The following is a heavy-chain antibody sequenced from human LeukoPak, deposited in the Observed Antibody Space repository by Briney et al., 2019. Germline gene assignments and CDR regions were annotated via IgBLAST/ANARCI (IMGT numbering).Heavy chain of an antibody. V-gene: IGHV4-61*08. CDR1: GGSISSGGYY. CDR2: IYYSGST. J-gene: IGHJ3*02. D-gene: IGHD3-10*01. CDR3: ASQGKGYYLEAFDI. Sequence: SETLSLTCTVSGGSISSGGYYWSWIRQPPGKGLEWIGYIYYSGSTNYNPSLKSRVTISVDTSKNQFSLKLSSVTAADTAVYYCASQGKGYYLEAFDIWGQGTMVTVSS.